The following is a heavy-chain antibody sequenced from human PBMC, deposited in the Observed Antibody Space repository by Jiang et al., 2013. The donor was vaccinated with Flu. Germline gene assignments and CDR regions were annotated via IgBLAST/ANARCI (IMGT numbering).Heavy chain of an antibody. D-gene: IGHD2-21*02. CDR2: IWFDGSNI. CDR3: AREWGDYYFDY. CDR1: GFTFGSYG. J-gene: IGHJ4*02. Sequence: VESGGGVVQPGKSLRLSCAASGFTFGSYGMHWVRQAPGKGLEWVATIWFDGSNIHYGDSVKGRFAISRDNSKNTLYLQMSSLRVEDTAVYYCAREWGDYYFDYWGQGTLVTVFS. V-gene: IGHV3-33*01.